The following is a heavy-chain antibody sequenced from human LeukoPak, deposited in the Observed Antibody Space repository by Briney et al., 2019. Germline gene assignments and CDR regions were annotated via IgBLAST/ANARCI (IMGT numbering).Heavy chain of an antibody. Sequence: GGSLRLSCAASGLAFSTYAMSWVRQAPGKGLYWVSRISASGSSTYYADSVKGRFTISRDNSKNTLYLQMDSLRAEDTAVYYCAKDAAGPEYWGQGTLVTVSS. CDR1: GLAFSTYA. V-gene: IGHV3-23*01. CDR2: ISASGSST. J-gene: IGHJ4*02. CDR3: AKDAAGPEY. D-gene: IGHD6-13*01.